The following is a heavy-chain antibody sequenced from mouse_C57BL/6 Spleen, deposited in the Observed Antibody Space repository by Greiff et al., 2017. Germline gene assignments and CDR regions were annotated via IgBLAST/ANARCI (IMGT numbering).Heavy chain of an antibody. Sequence: VQLQQSGAELVRPGTSVKVSCKASGYAFTNYLIEWVKQRPGQGLEWIGVINPGSGGTNYNEKFKGKATLTADKSSSTAYMQLSSLTSEDSAVYVCARSGYGNYDAMDYWGQGTSVTVSS. CDR3: ARSGYGNYDAMDY. CDR1: GYAFTNYL. D-gene: IGHD2-10*02. J-gene: IGHJ4*01. V-gene: IGHV1-54*01. CDR2: INPGSGGT.